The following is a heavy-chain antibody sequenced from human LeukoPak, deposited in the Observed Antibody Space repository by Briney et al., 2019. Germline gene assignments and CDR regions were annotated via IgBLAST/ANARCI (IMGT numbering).Heavy chain of an antibody. CDR3: ARLMTTVAT. CDR2: VYYNGIT. J-gene: IGHJ4*02. CDR1: GGAIFSSPFY. V-gene: IGHV4-39*01. Sequence: PSETLSLTCTVSGGAIFSSPFYWGWIRQPPGKGLERIASVYYNGITYYNPSLKSRVTISLDTSKNQFALKMTSVTAADTTIYYCARLMTTVATWGQGTLVTVSS. D-gene: IGHD4-11*01.